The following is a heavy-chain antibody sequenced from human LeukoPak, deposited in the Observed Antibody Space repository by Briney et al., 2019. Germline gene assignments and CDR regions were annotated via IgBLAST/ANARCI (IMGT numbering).Heavy chain of an antibody. CDR2: IYYSGST. CDR1: GGSISSGDYY. V-gene: IGHV4-30-4*01. Sequence: SQTLSLTCTVSGGSISSGDYYWSWIRQLPGKGLEWIGCIYYSGSTYYNPSLKSRVTISVDTSKNQFSLKLSSVTAADTAVYYCARAHQVGITDAFDIWGQGTMVTVSS. J-gene: IGHJ3*02. D-gene: IGHD3-16*01. CDR3: ARAHQVGITDAFDI.